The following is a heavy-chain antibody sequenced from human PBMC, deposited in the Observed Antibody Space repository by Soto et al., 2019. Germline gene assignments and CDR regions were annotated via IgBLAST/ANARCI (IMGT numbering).Heavy chain of an antibody. D-gene: IGHD2-8*02. CDR2: ISRDGRTT. CDR1: GFTVSSYG. CDR3: TGEVASGY. J-gene: IGHJ4*02. V-gene: IGHV3-30*03. Sequence: QVQLEESGGGVVQPGRSLRLSCAVSGFTVSSYGMHWVRQAPGKGLEWVAVISRDGRTTFYAVSVKGRFTISKDNSRKALFLEMNSLRDDDMAVYYCTGEVASGYWGQGTLVTVSS.